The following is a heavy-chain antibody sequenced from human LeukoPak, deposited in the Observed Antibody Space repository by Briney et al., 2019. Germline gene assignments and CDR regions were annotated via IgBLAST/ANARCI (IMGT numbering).Heavy chain of an antibody. J-gene: IGHJ4*02. D-gene: IGHD3-22*01. V-gene: IGHV5-10-1*01. CDR1: GYSFTGYW. CDR3: ARRRKAYDSSGYYLYYFDY. CDR2: IDPSDSYT. Sequence: GESLKISCKGSGYSFTGYWISWVRQMPGKGLEWMGRIDPSDSYTNYSPSFQGHVTISADKSISTAYLQWSSLKASDTAMYYCARRRKAYDSSGYYLYYFDYWGQGTLVTVSS.